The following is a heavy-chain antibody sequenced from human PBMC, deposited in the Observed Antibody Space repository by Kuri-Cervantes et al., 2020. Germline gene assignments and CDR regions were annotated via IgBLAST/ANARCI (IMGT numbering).Heavy chain of an antibody. Sequence: GSLRLSCGVSAYSISSGYYWGWIRQPPGKGLEWIGEINHSGSTNYNPSLKSRVTISVDTSRNQFSLKLSSVTAADTAVYYCARDVGMATTSTDGAFDIWGQGTMVTVSS. D-gene: IGHD5-24*01. V-gene: IGHV4-38-2*02. J-gene: IGHJ3*02. CDR3: ARDVGMATTSTDGAFDI. CDR1: AYSISSGYY. CDR2: INHSGST.